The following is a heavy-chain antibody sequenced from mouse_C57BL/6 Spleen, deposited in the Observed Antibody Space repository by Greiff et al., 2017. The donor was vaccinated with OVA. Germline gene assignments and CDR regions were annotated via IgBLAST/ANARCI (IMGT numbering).Heavy chain of an antibody. Sequence: QLQQPGAELVKPGASVKMSCKASGYTFTSYWITWVKQRPGQGLEWIGDIYPGSGSTNYNEKFKSKATLTVDTSSSTAYMQLSSLTSEDSAVYYCARIYYDYDDYAMDYWGQGTSVTVSS. V-gene: IGHV1-55*01. CDR2: IYPGSGST. CDR3: ARIYYDYDDYAMDY. D-gene: IGHD2-4*01. CDR1: GYTFTSYW. J-gene: IGHJ4*01.